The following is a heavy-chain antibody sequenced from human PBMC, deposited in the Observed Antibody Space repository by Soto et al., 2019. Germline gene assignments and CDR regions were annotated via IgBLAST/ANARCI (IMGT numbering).Heavy chain of an antibody. D-gene: IGHD5-18*01. V-gene: IGHV4-34*01. CDR3: ARGYDTALAPIF. J-gene: IGHJ4*02. CDR1: GGSFSSYH. CDR2: INHLTTT. Sequence: SETLSLSCAVYGGSFSSYHWSWIRQTPGKGLEWIGEINHLTTTNYNPSLKSRVIISLDTPKNQFSLKLSSVTAADTAVYYCARGYDTALAPIFWGQGILVTVSS.